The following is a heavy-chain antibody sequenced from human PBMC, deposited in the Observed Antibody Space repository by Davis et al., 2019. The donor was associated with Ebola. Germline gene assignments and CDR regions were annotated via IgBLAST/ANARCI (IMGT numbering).Heavy chain of an antibody. CDR1: GYTFTDYY. D-gene: IGHD4-17*01. J-gene: IGHJ4*02. V-gene: IGHV1-2*02. CDR3: ARVPTTVTTFDY. Sequence: ASVKVSCKASGYTFTDYYMHWVRQAPGQGLEWMGWINPNSGGTNYAQKLQGRVTMTTDTSTSTAYMELRSLRSDDTAVYYCARVPTTVTTFDYGGQGTLVTVSS. CDR2: INPNSGGT.